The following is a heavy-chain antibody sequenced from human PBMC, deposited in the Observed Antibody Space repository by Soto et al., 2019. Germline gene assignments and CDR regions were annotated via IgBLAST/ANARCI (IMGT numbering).Heavy chain of an antibody. V-gene: IGHV3-23*01. Sequence: EVQLLESGGGLVQPGGSLRLSCADSGFTLRRQAMSWVRQAPGKGLEWVSAISASGASTYYADSVMGRFSISIDTSKNTLYLQINTLRIEDTAVYYCAKDQTPGYSSDWAVGDYVHFWCQGTLFTVSS. J-gene: IGHJ4*02. D-gene: IGHD5-12*01. CDR3: AKDQTPGYSSDWAVGDYVHF. CDR1: GFTLRRQA. CDR2: ISASGAST.